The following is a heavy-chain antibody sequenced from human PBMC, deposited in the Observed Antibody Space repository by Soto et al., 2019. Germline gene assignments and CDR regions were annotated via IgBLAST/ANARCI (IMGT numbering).Heavy chain of an antibody. V-gene: IGHV4-38-2*02. CDR3: ARDVAVAGRPGSLNY. CDR1: GYSISSGYC. CDR2: IYHSGST. Sequence: SETLSLTCAVSGYSISSGYCWGCIRQPPGKGLEWIGSIYHSGSTYYNPSLKSRVTISVDTSKNQFSLKLSSVTAADTAVYYCARDVAVAGRPGSLNYWGQGTLVTVYS. D-gene: IGHD6-19*01. J-gene: IGHJ4*02.